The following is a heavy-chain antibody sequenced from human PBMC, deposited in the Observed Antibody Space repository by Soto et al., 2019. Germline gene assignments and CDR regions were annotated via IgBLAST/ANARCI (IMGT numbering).Heavy chain of an antibody. V-gene: IGHV3-74*01. CDR2: IHTDGSST. D-gene: IGHD3-16*01. J-gene: IGHJ4*02. CDR3: AREGGGRDYFDY. CDR1: GFTVSSYW. Sequence: LRLSCAASGFTVSSYWMHWVRQDPGKGLVWVSRIHTDGSSTTYADFVKGRFTMSRDTAKNTLYLQVNSLRVEDTAVYYCAREGGGRDYFDYWGQGSQVTVSS.